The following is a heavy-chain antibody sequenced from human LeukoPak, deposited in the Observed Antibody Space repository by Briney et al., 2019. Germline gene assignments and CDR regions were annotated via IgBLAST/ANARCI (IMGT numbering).Heavy chain of an antibody. J-gene: IGHJ6*02. CDR1: GFTFSSYG. D-gene: IGHD3-10*01. V-gene: IGHV3-30*03. CDR2: LSYNGDNE. Sequence: GGSLRLSCTASGFTFSSYGIHWVRQAPGKGLEWVAVLSYNGDNEYYADSVKGRFSISRDNSKNTLYLQMNSLRAEDTAVYYCARDRGPRGSAMDVWGQGTTVTVSS. CDR3: ARDRGPRGSAMDV.